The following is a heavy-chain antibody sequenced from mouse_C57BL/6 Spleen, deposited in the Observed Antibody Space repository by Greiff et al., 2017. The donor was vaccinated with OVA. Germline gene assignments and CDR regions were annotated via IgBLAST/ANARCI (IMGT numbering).Heavy chain of an antibody. D-gene: IGHD4-1*01. V-gene: IGHV5-17*01. CDR2: ISSGSSNI. Sequence: EVMLVESGGGLVKPGGSLKLSCAASGFTFSDYGMHWVRQAPEKGLEWVAYISSGSSNIYYADTVKGRFTIARDNAKNTLFLQMASLRSEDTAMYYCARPGSLLGSYAMDYWGQGTSVTVSS. CDR1: GFTFSDYG. J-gene: IGHJ4*01. CDR3: ARPGSLLGSYAMDY.